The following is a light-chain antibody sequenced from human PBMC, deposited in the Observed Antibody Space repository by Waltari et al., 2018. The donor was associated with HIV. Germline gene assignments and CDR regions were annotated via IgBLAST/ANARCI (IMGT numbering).Light chain of an antibody. J-gene: IGKJ4*01. CDR2: GAS. V-gene: IGKV1-33*01. CDR1: QDISNY. Sequence: DMQLPQSPTSLSASVGDRVTITCQASQDISNYLSWYQQKPGKAPKLLIYGASNLETGVPSRFSGSGSGANFTFTISSLLPEDIATYYCQQYDNFPLFGGGTKVEIK. CDR3: QQYDNFPL.